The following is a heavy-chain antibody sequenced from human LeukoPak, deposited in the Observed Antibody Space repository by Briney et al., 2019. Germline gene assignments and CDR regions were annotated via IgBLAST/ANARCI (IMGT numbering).Heavy chain of an antibody. Sequence: GGSLRLSCAAAGLTFSNYWMHSVRQAPGKGLVWVSRIKSDGRTNYADSVKGRFTISRDNAKNTVSLQMNSLRAEDTGVYYCARAPSEIGGYYPEYFRHWGQGTLVTVSS. J-gene: IGHJ1*01. D-gene: IGHD3-22*01. V-gene: IGHV3-74*01. CDR1: GLTFSNYW. CDR3: ARAPSEIGGYYPEYFRH. CDR2: IKSDGRT.